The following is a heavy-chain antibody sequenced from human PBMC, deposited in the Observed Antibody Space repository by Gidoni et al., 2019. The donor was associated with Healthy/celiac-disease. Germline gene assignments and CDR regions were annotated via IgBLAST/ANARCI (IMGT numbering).Heavy chain of an antibody. CDR1: GCSISELS. Sequence: QVQLVQHGAEVKKPGVSVQVACKVSGCSISELSMHWVRQAPGKGFEWMGGFDPEDGETIYEQKFQGRVTMTEDTSTDTAYMELSSLRSEDTAVYYCATNRPYSSGWLFDYWGQGTLVTVSS. V-gene: IGHV1-24*01. CDR2: FDPEDGET. D-gene: IGHD6-19*01. CDR3: ATNRPYSSGWLFDY. J-gene: IGHJ4*02.